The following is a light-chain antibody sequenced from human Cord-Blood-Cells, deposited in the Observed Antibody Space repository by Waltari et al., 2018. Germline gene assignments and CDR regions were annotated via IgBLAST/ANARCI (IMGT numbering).Light chain of an antibody. CDR1: QSVSSSY. CDR2: GAS. V-gene: IGKV3-20*01. CDR3: QQDGSSPLT. J-gene: IGKJ4*01. Sequence: VSTQSPGTVLFSPGQRATLSCRASQSVSSSYLAWYKQKPGQAPRLLIYGASSRTTGIPDRFCGSGSGTDFTLTISGLQPEDFAVYYCQQDGSSPLTFGGRTKVEI.